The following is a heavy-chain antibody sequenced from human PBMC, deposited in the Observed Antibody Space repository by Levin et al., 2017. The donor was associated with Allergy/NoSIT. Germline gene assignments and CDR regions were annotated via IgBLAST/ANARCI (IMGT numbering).Heavy chain of an antibody. CDR1: GFSFSGYA. CDR3: PRPHSRAAAAHSAYYSYGMDV. J-gene: IGHJ6*02. Sequence: GGSLRLSCAASGFSFSGYALHWVRQAPGKGLEWVAVISHDGSEKYYADSMKGRFSISRDNSKNTVFLQMNSLRTEDTAVYYCPRPHSRAAAAHSAYYSYGMDVWGQGTTVTVSS. CDR2: ISHDGSEK. D-gene: IGHD6-13*01. V-gene: IGHV3-30-3*01.